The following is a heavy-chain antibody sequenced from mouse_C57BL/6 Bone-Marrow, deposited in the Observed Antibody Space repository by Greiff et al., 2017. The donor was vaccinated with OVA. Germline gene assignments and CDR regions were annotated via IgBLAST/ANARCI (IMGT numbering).Heavy chain of an antibody. J-gene: IGHJ4*01. V-gene: IGHV1-15*01. Sequence: LQESGAELVRPGASVTLSCKASGYTFTDYEMHWVKQTPVHGLEWIGAIDPETGGTAYNQKFKGKAILTADKSSSTAYMELRSLTSEDSAVYYCTRGYSNYYAMDDWGQGTSVTVSS. CDR2: IDPETGGT. CDR1: GYTFTDYE. CDR3: TRGYSNYYAMDD. D-gene: IGHD2-5*01.